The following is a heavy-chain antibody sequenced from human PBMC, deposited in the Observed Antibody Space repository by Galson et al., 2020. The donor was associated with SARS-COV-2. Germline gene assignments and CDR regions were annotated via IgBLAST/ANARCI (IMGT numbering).Heavy chain of an antibody. CDR1: GASIRSSEYY. V-gene: IGHV4-39*07. J-gene: IGHJ5*02. D-gene: IGHD1-26*01. Sequence: SETLSLTCTVSGASIRSSEYYWGWIRQPPGKGLEWIGSFYYSGAMYYNPSLKSRVTISLDTSKNQFSLNLNSVTAADTAIYYCAGPVAATMWGDNWFDPWGQGTLGTGSS. CDR3: AGPVAATMWGDNWFDP. CDR2: FYYSGAM.